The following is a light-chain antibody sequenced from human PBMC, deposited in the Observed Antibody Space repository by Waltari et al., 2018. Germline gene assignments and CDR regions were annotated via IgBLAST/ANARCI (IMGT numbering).Light chain of an antibody. V-gene: IGLV2-11*01. Sequence: QSALTQPRSVSGSPGQSVTISCTGTSSDVGGYNYVFWYQQHPCKAPKLIIYDVSKRPSGVPDRFSGSKSGNTASLTISGLQAEDEADYYCCSYAGSYTWVFGGGTKLTVL. CDR2: DVS. J-gene: IGLJ3*02. CDR1: SSDVGGYNY. CDR3: CSYAGSYTWV.